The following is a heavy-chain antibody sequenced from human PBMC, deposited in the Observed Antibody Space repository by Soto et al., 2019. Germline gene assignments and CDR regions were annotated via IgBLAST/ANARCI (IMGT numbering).Heavy chain of an antibody. J-gene: IGHJ6*02. V-gene: IGHV3-9*01. CDR2: FKWNSGDV. Sequence: CAASGFTFGDYAMHWVRQVPGKGLEWVSGFKWNSGDVGYADSVKGRFTISRDNAKNSLYLQMNSLRPEDTAVYYCAKDRSSGSPYYGMDFWGQGTMVTVSS. D-gene: IGHD3-10*01. CDR3: AKDRSSGSPYYGMDF. CDR1: GFTFGDYA.